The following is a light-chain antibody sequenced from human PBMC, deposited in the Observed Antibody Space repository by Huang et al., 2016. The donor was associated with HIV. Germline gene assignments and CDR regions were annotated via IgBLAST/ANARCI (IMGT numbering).Light chain of an antibody. CDR3: MQALQTPRT. V-gene: IGKV2-28*01. CDR1: QSLLHSNGYNY. CDR2: LGS. Sequence: DIVMTQSPLSLPVTPGEPASISCRSSQSLLHSNGYNYLDWYLQKPWQSPQLLIYLGSNRASGVPDRFSGSGSCTDFTLKISRVEAEDVGVYYCMQALQTPRTFGQGTKLEIK. J-gene: IGKJ2*01.